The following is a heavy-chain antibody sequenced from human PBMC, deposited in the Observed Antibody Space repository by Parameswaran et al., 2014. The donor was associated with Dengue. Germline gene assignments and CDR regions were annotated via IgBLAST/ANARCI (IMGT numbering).Heavy chain of an antibody. J-gene: IGHJ6*02. V-gene: IGHV1-68*01. CDR2: ITLYNGNT. CDR3: ATCSSTSCYEGREAHYYYYGMDV. Sequence: WVRQAPGQGLERMRWITLYNGNTNYAKKFQGRVTITRDMSLRTAYIELSSLRSEDSAVYYWATCSSTSCYEGREAHYYYYGMDVWGQGTTVTVSS. D-gene: IGHD2-2*01.